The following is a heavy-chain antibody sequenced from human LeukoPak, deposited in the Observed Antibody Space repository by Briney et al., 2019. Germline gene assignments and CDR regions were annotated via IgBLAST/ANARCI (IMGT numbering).Heavy chain of an antibody. Sequence: SETLSLTCTVSGGSISSYYWSWIRQPPGKGLEWIGYIYYSGSANYNPSLKSRVTISVDTSKNQFSLKLSSVTAADTAVYYCARGTAMSRFDPWGQGTLVTVSS. CDR3: ARGTAMSRFDP. CDR1: GGSISSYY. J-gene: IGHJ5*02. V-gene: IGHV4-59*08. D-gene: IGHD5-18*01. CDR2: IYYSGSA.